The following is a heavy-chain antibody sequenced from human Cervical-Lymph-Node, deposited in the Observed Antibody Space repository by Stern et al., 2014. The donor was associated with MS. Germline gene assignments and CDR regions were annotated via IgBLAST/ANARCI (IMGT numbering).Heavy chain of an antibody. CDR2: IYYSGST. J-gene: IGHJ4*02. CDR3: ARALYSNSIRD. CDR1: GGSISSYY. V-gene: IGHV4-59*01. D-gene: IGHD6-6*01. Sequence: EQLVESGPGLVKPSETLSLTCTVSGGSISSYYWSWIRQPPGKGLEWIGYIYYSGSTNYNPSLKSRVTISVDTSKNQFSLKLSSVTAADTAVYYCARALYSNSIRDWGQGTLVTVSS.